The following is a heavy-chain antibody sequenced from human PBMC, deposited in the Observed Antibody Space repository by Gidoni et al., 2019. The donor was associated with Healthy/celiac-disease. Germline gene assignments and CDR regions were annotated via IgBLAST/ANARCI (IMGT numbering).Heavy chain of an antibody. V-gene: IGHV1-2*02. CDR1: GYPFTGYY. J-gene: IGHJ4*02. CDR3: ARDPRYCSGGSCFYFDY. CDR2: INPNSGGT. Sequence: QVKLVQSGAEVQKPGAPVQVYCKASGYPFTGYYMHWVRQAPGQGLEWMGWINPNSGGTNYAQKFQGRVTMTRDTSISTAYMELSRLRSDDTAVYYCARDPRYCSGGSCFYFDYWGQGTLVTVSS. D-gene: IGHD2-15*01.